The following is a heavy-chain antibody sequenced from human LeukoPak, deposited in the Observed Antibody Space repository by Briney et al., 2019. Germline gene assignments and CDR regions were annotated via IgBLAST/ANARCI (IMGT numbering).Heavy chain of an antibody. D-gene: IGHD6-19*01. Sequence: SETLSLTCTVSGGSISSYYWSWIRQPPGKGLEWIGYIYYSGSTYYNPSLKSRVTISVDTSKNQFSLKLSSVTAADTAVYYCARAVPARLAYFDYWGQGTLVTVSS. CDR2: IYYSGST. CDR3: ARAVPARLAYFDY. CDR1: GGSISSYY. J-gene: IGHJ4*02. V-gene: IGHV4-59*04.